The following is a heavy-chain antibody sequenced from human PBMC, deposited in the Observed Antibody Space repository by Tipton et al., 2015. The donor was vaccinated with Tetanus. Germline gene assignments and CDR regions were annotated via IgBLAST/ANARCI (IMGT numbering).Heavy chain of an antibody. J-gene: IGHJ4*02. Sequence: LRLSCTVSGGSISSYYWSWIRQPPGKGLEWIGYIYYSGSTNYNPSLKSRVTISVDTSKNQFSLKLSSVTAADTAVYYCAGVSGWTDYWGQGTLVPVSS. D-gene: IGHD6-19*01. CDR3: AGVSGWTDY. CDR2: IYYSGST. CDR1: GGSISSYY. V-gene: IGHV4-59*01.